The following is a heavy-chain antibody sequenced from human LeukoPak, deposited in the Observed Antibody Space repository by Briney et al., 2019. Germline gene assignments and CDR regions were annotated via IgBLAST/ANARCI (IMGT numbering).Heavy chain of an antibody. Sequence: GGSLRLSCTASGFNFRSAWMSWARQAPGKGLEWVGRVRSKSDAGTMDYAAHVEGRFTISRDDSKDMVYLDMNSLKTEDTAVYYCGGRRVWGNGTVVTVSS. CDR1: GFNFRSAW. CDR2: VRSKSDAGTM. D-gene: IGHD3-16*01. V-gene: IGHV3-15*01. CDR3: GGRRV. J-gene: IGHJ6*04.